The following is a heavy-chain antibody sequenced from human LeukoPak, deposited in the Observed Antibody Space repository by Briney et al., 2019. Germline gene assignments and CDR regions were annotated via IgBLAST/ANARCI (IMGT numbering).Heavy chain of an antibody. CDR2: FFYGANT. Sequence: SETLSLTCTVSGGSISNYYWSWIRQPPGKGLEWIGYFFYGANTNYNPSLKSRVTISVDTSKNQFSLKLTSVTAADTAFYYCARHPARGQQGYAFDIWGQGIRVTVSS. CDR3: ARHPARGQQGYAFDI. CDR1: GGSISNYY. J-gene: IGHJ4*02. V-gene: IGHV4-59*08. D-gene: IGHD2-2*01.